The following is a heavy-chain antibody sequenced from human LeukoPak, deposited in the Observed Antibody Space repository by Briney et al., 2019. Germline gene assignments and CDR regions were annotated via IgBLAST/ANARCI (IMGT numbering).Heavy chain of an antibody. CDR2: ISIGGDYT. J-gene: IGHJ4*02. CDR3: AKLHSATITADFDH. CDR1: GFTFKKYA. D-gene: IGHD1-14*01. V-gene: IGHV3-23*01. Sequence: PGGSLRLSCSASGFTFKKYAMHWVRQAPGKGLEWVSGISIGGDYTYYADSVKGRFTISRDNSKNTLSLQMSNLRTEDTAIYYCAKLHSATITADFDHWGQGTLVTVSS.